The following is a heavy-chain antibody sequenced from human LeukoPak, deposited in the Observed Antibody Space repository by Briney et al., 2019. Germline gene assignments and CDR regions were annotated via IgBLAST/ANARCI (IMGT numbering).Heavy chain of an antibody. V-gene: IGHV3-73*01. Sequence: PGGSLRLSCVASGFTFSDSALHWVRQASGKGLQWVGRIRNKANSYATAYAASVKGRFTISRDDSKNTAYLQMNSLKTEDTAVYYCTRVVATPFDYWGQGTLVTVSS. CDR2: IRNKANSYAT. D-gene: IGHD5-12*01. J-gene: IGHJ4*02. CDR3: TRVVATPFDY. CDR1: GFTFSDSA.